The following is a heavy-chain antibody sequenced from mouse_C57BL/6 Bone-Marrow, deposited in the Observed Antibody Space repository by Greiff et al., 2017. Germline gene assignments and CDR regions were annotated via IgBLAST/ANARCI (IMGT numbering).Heavy chain of an antibody. CDR1: GYTFTSYW. J-gene: IGHJ3*01. V-gene: IGHV1-55*01. CDR3: ARGRYEGDCAWGAD. Sequence: QVQLQQPGAELVKPGASVKMSCKASGYTFTSYWITWVKQRPGQGLEWIGDIYPGSGSTKYNEKFKSKATLTVDTSSSTAYMQLSSLTSEDSAVYYCARGRYEGDCAWGADWGQGTLVTVSA. D-gene: IGHD2-3*01. CDR2: IYPGSGST.